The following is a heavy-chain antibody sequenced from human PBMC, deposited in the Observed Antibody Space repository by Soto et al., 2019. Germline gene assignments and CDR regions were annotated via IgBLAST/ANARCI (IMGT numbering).Heavy chain of an antibody. CDR2: IYYSGST. CDR1: GGSISSYY. CDR3: ARHADFSLYCSGGSCYFDY. Sequence: SETLSLTCTVSGGSISSYYWSWIRQPPGKGLEWIGYIYYSGSTNYNPSLKSRVTISVDTSKNQFSLKLSSVTAADTAVYYCARHADFSLYCSGGSCYFDYWGQGTLVTVSS. J-gene: IGHJ4*02. D-gene: IGHD2-15*01. V-gene: IGHV4-59*08.